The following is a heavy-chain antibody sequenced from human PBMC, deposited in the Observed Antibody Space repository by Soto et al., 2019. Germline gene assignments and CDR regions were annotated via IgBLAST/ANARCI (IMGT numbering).Heavy chain of an antibody. V-gene: IGHV4-31*03. CDR1: GGSISSGGYY. CDR3: ARSWDYYDSSRLDY. D-gene: IGHD3-22*01. J-gene: IGHJ4*02. Sequence: SETLSLTCTVSGGSISSGGYYWSWIRQHPGKGLEWIGYIYYSGSTYYNPSLKSRVTISVDTSKNQFSLKLSSVTAADTAVYYCARSWDYYDSSRLDYWGQGTLVTVSS. CDR2: IYYSGST.